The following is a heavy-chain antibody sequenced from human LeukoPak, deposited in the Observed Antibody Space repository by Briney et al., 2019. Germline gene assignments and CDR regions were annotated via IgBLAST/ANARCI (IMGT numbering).Heavy chain of an antibody. J-gene: IGHJ4*02. CDR1: GYSISSGYY. Sequence: SETLSLTCTVSGYSISSGYYWGWIRQPPGKGLEWIGSIYHSGSTYYNPSLKSRVTISVDTSKNQFSLKLSSATAADTAVYYCASSGWNERYYFDYWGQGTLVTVSS. V-gene: IGHV4-38-2*02. CDR3: ASSGWNERYYFDY. D-gene: IGHD6-19*01. CDR2: IYHSGST.